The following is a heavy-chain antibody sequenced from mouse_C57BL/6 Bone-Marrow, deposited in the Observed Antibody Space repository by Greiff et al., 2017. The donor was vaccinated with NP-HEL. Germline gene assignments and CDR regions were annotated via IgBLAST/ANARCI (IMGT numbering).Heavy chain of an antibody. V-gene: IGHV5-12*01. CDR1: GFTFSDYY. D-gene: IGHD2-4*01. CDR3: ARQMGYDYERVYYAMDY. Sequence: EVQGVESGGGLVQPGGSLKLSCAASGFTFSDYYMYWVRQTPEKRLEWVAYISNGGGSTYYPDTVKGRFTISRDNAKNTLYLQMSRLKSEDTAMYYCARQMGYDYERVYYAMDYWGQGTSVTVSS. CDR2: ISNGGGST. J-gene: IGHJ4*01.